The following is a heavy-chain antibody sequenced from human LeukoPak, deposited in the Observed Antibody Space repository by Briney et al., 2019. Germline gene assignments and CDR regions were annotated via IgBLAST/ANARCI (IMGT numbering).Heavy chain of an antibody. Sequence: GGSLRLSCAASGFTFNNYAMNWVRQGPGKGLEWVSGISGSGGGTYYADSVKGRFTISRDNSKNTLYLQMNSLRAEDTAVYYCARGIRSSSSTFFYWGQGTLVTVSS. CDR3: ARGIRSSSSTFFY. D-gene: IGHD6-6*01. CDR1: GFTFNNYA. V-gene: IGHV3-23*01. CDR2: ISGSGGGT. J-gene: IGHJ4*02.